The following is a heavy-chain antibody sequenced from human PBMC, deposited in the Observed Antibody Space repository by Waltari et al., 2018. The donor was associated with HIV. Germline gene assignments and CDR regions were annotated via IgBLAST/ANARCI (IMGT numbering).Heavy chain of an antibody. CDR2: IKQDGSEK. Sequence: SCAVSGFSFSSYWMSWVRQAPGKWLEGVANIKQDGSEKYYVDSVKGRFNISRDNAKNSLYLQMNSLRDEDTAVYYCARDPGGADAFDFWGQGTMVTVSS. CDR3: ARDPGGADAFDF. D-gene: IGHD3-16*01. J-gene: IGHJ3*01. V-gene: IGHV3-7*01. CDR1: GFSFSSYW.